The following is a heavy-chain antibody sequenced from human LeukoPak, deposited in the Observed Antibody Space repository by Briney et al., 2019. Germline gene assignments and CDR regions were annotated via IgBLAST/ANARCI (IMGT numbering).Heavy chain of an antibody. CDR3: AKDAARPYYYGSGSYYNHFDY. V-gene: IGHV3-33*06. D-gene: IGHD3-10*01. CDR2: IWYDGSNK. Sequence: GRSLRLSCAASGFTFSSYGMHWVRQAPGKGLEWVAVIWYDGSNKYYADSVKGRFTISRDNSKNTLYLQMNSLRAEDTAVYYCAKDAARPYYYGSGSYYNHFDYWGQGTLVTVSS. J-gene: IGHJ4*02. CDR1: GFTFSSYG.